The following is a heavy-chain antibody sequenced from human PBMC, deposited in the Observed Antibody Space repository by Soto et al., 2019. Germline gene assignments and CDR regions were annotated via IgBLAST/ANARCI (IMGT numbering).Heavy chain of an antibody. D-gene: IGHD3-10*01. CDR1: AFTFSGYG. J-gene: IGHJ4*02. CDR2: LSYDGSNK. CDR3: AKAPTANVLVWFGEFYYFDY. V-gene: IGHV3-30*18. Sequence: GGSLRLSCSATAFTFSGYGSHWVRPSPLDGLACVAVLSYDGSNKYYADSVKGRFTISRDNFKNTLYLQMNSLRAEDTAVYYCAKAPTANVLVWFGEFYYFDYWGQGTLVTVSS.